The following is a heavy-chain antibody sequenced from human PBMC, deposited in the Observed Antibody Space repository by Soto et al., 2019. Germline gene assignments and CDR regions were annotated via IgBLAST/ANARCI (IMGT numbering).Heavy chain of an antibody. CDR1: GFTFSDHY. J-gene: IGHJ4*02. Sequence: GGSLRLSCAASGFTFSDHYMTWIRQSPGKGLEWVSYISSDSATIYYTDSVQGRFTVSRDNAKNSVYLQMNSLRAEDTAVYYCASDPYYYASYYWGQGTLVTVSS. D-gene: IGHD3-10*01. CDR3: ASDPYYYASYY. CDR2: ISSDSATI. V-gene: IGHV3-11*01.